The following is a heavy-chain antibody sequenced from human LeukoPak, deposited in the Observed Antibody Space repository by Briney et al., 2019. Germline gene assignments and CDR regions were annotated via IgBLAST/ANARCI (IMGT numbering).Heavy chain of an antibody. CDR2: ISYDGSNK. CDR1: GFTFSRYG. Sequence: GGSLRLSCAASGFTFSRYGMHWVRQAPGKGVEWVAVISYDGSNKYYGDSVKGRFTISRDNSKNTLYLQMNSLRAEDTAIYYCAKLENSGSPPGFDYWGQGTLVTVSS. D-gene: IGHD1-26*01. V-gene: IGHV3-30*18. CDR3: AKLENSGSPPGFDY. J-gene: IGHJ4*02.